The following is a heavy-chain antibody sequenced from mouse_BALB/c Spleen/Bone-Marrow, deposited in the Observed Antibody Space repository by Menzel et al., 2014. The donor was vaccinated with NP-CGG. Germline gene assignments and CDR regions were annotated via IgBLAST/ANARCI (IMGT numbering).Heavy chain of an antibody. D-gene: IGHD2-3*01. Sequence: EVQGVESGGGLVQPGGSLKLSCAASGFDFSRHWMSWVRQAPGKGLQWIGEINPESNTINYTPSLKDKFIISRDNAKNALYLQMSKVRSEDTALYCCARLGYYGWFAYWGQGTLVTVSA. CDR1: GFDFSRHW. CDR2: INPESNTI. J-gene: IGHJ3*01. CDR3: ARLGYYGWFAY. V-gene: IGHV4-1*02.